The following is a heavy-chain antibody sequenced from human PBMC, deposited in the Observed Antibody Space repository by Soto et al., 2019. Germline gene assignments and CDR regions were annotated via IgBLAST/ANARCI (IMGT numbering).Heavy chain of an antibody. CDR2: ISAYNGNT. CDR3: ARFRMGVVVPAAMLTAVAGIPDY. D-gene: IGHD2-2*01. V-gene: IGHV1-18*01. Sequence: ASVKVSCKASGYTFTSYGISWVRQAPGQGLEWMGWISAYNGNTNYAQKLQGRVTMTTDTSTSTAYMELRSLRSDDTAVYYCARFRMGVVVPAAMLTAVAGIPDYWGQGTLVTVSS. J-gene: IGHJ4*02. CDR1: GYTFTSYG.